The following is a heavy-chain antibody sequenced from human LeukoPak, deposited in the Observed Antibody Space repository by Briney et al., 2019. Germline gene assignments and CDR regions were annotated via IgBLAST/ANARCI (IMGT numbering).Heavy chain of an antibody. D-gene: IGHD6-6*01. CDR1: AGSISNYY. Sequence: SETLSLTCNVSAGSISNYYWTWIRQPPGEGLEWIGYIYYSGSTNYNPSLKSRVTISVDTSKNQFSLKLSSVTAADTAVYYCARGRRGSSSPRRYYYYGMDVWGQGTTVTVSS. CDR2: IYYSGST. J-gene: IGHJ6*02. V-gene: IGHV4-59*12. CDR3: ARGRRGSSSPRRYYYYGMDV.